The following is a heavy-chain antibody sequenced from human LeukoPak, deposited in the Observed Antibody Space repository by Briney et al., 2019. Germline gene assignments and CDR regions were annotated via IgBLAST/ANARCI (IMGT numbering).Heavy chain of an antibody. Sequence: GGSLRLSCAASGFTFSNNGMHWVRQAPGKGLEWVAVIWYDGSNEYYADSVKGRFSISRDNSKNTLYLQMNSLRADDTAVYYCAKDLGFVNSGSFDYWGQGTLVTVSS. CDR3: AKDLGFVNSGSFDY. J-gene: IGHJ4*02. V-gene: IGHV3-33*06. CDR2: IWYDGSNE. D-gene: IGHD5-12*01. CDR1: GFTFSNNG.